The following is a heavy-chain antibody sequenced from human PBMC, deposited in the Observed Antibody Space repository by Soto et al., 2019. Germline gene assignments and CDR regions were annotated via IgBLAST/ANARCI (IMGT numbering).Heavy chain of an antibody. CDR3: RREPPNGLRFDS. D-gene: IGHD1-1*01. CDR1: GYTFSNYY. J-gene: IGHJ4*02. Sequence: ASVKVSCKASGYTFSNYYIHWLQQAPGQGLEWMGIAYRSGGATGYAQKFQGRVTMTTDTSTSTVYMELSSLRSEDTAVYYCRREPPNGLRFDSWGQGTLVTVSS. V-gene: IGHV1-46*01. CDR2: AYRSGGAT.